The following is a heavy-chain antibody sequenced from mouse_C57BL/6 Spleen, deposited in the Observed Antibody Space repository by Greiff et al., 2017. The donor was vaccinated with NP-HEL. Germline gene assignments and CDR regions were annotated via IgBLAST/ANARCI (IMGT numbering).Heavy chain of an antibody. V-gene: IGHV5-4*03. CDR3: ARMDYDEAWFAY. CDR2: ISDGGSYT. CDR1: GFTFSSYA. J-gene: IGHJ3*01. Sequence: EVKLMESGGGLVKPGGSLKLSCAASGFTFSSYAMSWVRQTPEKRLEWVATISDGGSYTYYPDNVKGRFTISRDNAKNNLYLQMSHLKSEDTAMYYCARMDYDEAWFAYWGQGTLVTVSA. D-gene: IGHD2-4*01.